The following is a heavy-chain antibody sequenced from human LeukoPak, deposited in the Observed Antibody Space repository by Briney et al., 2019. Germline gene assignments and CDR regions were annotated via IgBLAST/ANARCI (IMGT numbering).Heavy chain of an antibody. CDR2: ISGSGGST. CDR1: GFTFSSYA. J-gene: IGHJ4*02. D-gene: IGHD3-22*01. CDR3: AKSLSRGYYDSSGYYQSFDY. V-gene: IGHV3-23*01. Sequence: AGGSLRLSCAASGFTFSSYAMSWVRQAPGKGLEWVSAISGSGGSTYYADSVKGRFTISRDNSKNTLYLQMNSLRAEDTAVYYCAKSLSRGYYDSSGYYQSFDYWGQGTLVTVSS.